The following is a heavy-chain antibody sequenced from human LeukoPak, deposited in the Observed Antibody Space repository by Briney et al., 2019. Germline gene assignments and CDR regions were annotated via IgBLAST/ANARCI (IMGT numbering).Heavy chain of an antibody. Sequence: SETLSLTCTVSGGSISSSAYHWGWIRQPPGKGLEWIGSIHYSGSTNYNPSLKSRVTMSVDTSKNQFSLKLSSVTAADTAVYYCARDLIEYSSSWYLHVFDYWGQGTLVTVSS. V-gene: IGHV4-39*07. D-gene: IGHD6-13*01. J-gene: IGHJ4*02. CDR2: IHYSGST. CDR1: GGSISSSAYH. CDR3: ARDLIEYSSSWYLHVFDY.